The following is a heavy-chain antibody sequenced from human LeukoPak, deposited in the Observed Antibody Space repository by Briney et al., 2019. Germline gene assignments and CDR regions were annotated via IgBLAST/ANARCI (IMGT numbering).Heavy chain of an antibody. J-gene: IGHJ4*02. CDR2: IYYTGST. CDR3: ARENGFWSGPTDY. Sequence: SETLSLTCTVSSGSISSSTYYWGWIRQPPGKGLEWIGTIYYTGSTYYNPSLKSRVTISVDTSKNQFSLKLTSVTAADTAMYYCARENGFWSGPTDYWGQGTLVAVSS. CDR1: SGSISSSTYY. D-gene: IGHD3-3*01. V-gene: IGHV4-39*07.